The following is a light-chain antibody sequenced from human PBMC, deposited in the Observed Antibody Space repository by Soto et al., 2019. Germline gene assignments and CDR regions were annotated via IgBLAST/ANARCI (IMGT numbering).Light chain of an antibody. V-gene: IGLV2-11*01. CDR1: SSDVGGYNY. J-gene: IGLJ1*01. CDR2: DVS. Sequence: QSALTQPRSLSGSPGQSVTISCTGTSSDVGGYNYVSWYQQHPGKAPKLMIYDVSKRPSGVPDRFSGSKSGNTASLTISGLQAEDEADYYCCSYAGRFYVFGTGTKVTVL. CDR3: CSYAGRFYV.